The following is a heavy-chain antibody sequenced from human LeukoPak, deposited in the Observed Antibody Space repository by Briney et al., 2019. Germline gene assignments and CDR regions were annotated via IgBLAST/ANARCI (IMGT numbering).Heavy chain of an antibody. D-gene: IGHD2-8*02. CDR1: GGSISSGSHY. J-gene: IGHJ4*02. CDR2: IYYSGST. V-gene: IGHV4-39*07. Sequence: SETLSLTCSVSGGSISSGSHYWDWIRQPPGEGLEWIGSIYYSGSTYYNPSLKSRVTISVDTSKNQFSLKLISVTAADTAVYYCAREDTGGLDYWGQGILVTVSP. CDR3: AREDTGGLDY.